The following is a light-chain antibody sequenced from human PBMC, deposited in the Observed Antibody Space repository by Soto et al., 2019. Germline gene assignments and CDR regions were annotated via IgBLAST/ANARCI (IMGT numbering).Light chain of an antibody. J-gene: IGKJ4*02. CDR2: GAS. Sequence: IQMTQSASTLSASGGDRVTISCRASESMSNCLAWYQQKPGKAPKLLISGASSLQSGVPSRFSGSASGTEITPTISRRLQDDFPPYYGQPHNAYRTFAEGTRLEIK. V-gene: IGKV1-5*01. CDR1: ESMSNC. CDR3: QPHNAYRT.